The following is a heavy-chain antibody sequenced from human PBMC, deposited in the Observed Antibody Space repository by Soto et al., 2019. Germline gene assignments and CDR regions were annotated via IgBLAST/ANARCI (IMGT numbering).Heavy chain of an antibody. CDR2: IYYSGST. V-gene: IGHV4-31*03. CDR3: AGAQRTVVAATPGYFDY. J-gene: IGHJ4*02. Sequence: SETLSLTCTVSGGSISSGGYYWSWIRQHPGKGLEWIGYIYYSGSTYYNPSLKSRVTISVETSKNQFSLKLSSVTAADTAVYYCAGAQRTVVAATPGYFDYWGQGTLVTVSS. CDR1: GGSISSGGYY. D-gene: IGHD2-15*01.